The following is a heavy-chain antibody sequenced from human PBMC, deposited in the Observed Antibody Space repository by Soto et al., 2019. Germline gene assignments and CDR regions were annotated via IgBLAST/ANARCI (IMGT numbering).Heavy chain of an antibody. D-gene: IGHD2-21*02. CDR3: ASDFPYCGGDCPAYYFDS. V-gene: IGHV3-30-3*01. J-gene: IGHJ4*02. CDR2: ISYDGINK. Sequence: QVQLVESGGGVVQPGRSLRLSCAASGFTFSSYAMHWVRQAPGKGLEWVAVISYDGINKYYADSVKGRFTISRDNSKNTLYLQMNSLRAEDTAVYYCASDFPYCGGDCPAYYFDSWGQGTLVTVSS. CDR1: GFTFSSYA.